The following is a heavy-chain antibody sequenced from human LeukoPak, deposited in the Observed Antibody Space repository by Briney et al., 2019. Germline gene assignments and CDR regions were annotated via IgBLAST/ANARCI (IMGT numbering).Heavy chain of an antibody. D-gene: IGHD6-13*01. CDR1: GFTFSGSA. Sequence: GGSLTLSCAASGFTFSGSAMHWVRQASGKGLEWVGRIRSKANSYATAYAASVKGRFTISRDDSKNTAYLQMNSLKTEDTAVYYCTTHIAAAGTVYDYWGQGTLVTVSS. J-gene: IGHJ4*02. CDR2: IRSKANSYAT. CDR3: TTHIAAAGTVYDY. V-gene: IGHV3-73*01.